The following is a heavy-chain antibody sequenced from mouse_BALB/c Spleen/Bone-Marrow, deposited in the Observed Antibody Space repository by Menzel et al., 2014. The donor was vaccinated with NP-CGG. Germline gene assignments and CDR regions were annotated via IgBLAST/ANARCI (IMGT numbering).Heavy chain of an antibody. D-gene: IGHD2-3*01. Sequence: VQLQQSGAELVRPGTSVKVSCKASGYAFTDYLMEWLKQRPGQGLEWIGVINPGSGSTNYNEKFKDKATLTADKSSSTAYMQLSGLTSDDSAVYFCARYDGYFDYWGQGTTLTVSS. J-gene: IGHJ2*01. CDR3: ARYDGYFDY. V-gene: IGHV1-54*01. CDR1: GYAFTDYL. CDR2: INPGSGST.